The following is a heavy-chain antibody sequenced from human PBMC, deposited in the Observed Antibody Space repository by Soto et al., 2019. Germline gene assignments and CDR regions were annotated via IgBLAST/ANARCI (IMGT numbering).Heavy chain of an antibody. CDR2: IYYSGST. CDR3: ARVPELSPTYDY. CDR1: GGSISSGGYY. D-gene: IGHD3-16*02. J-gene: IGHJ4*02. V-gene: IGHV4-31*03. Sequence: PSETLSLTCTVSGGSISSGGYYWSWIRQHPGKGLEWIGYIYYSGSTYYNPSLKSRVTISVDTSKNQFSLKLSSVTAADTAVYYCARVPELSPTYDYWGQGTLVTVSS.